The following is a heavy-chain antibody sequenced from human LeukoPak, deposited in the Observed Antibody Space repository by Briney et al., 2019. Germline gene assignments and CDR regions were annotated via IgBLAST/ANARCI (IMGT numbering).Heavy chain of an antibody. V-gene: IGHV3-23*01. CDR2: ISGSGTST. CDR1: GFTFSSYA. D-gene: IGHD6-19*01. CDR3: AKRGDRSGWSYYFDY. Sequence: PGRSLRLSCAASGFTFSSYAMHWVRQAPGKGLEWVSAISGSGTSTYYADSVKGRFTISRDNSENTLYLQMSSLTDEDTAVYFCAKRGDRSGWSYYFDYWGQGTLVTVSS. J-gene: IGHJ4*02.